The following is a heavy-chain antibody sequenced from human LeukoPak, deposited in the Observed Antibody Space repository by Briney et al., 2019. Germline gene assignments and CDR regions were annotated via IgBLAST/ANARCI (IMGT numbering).Heavy chain of an antibody. J-gene: IGHJ5*02. V-gene: IGHV1-69*05. CDR2: IIPIFGTA. Sequence: SVKVSCKASGGTFSSYAISWVRQAPGQGLEWMGRIIPIFGTANYAQKFQGRVTITTDESTSTAYMELSSLRSEDTAVYYCARDQNGITFGGVIVSNWFDPWGQGTLVTVSS. CDR1: GGTFSSYA. D-gene: IGHD3-16*02. CDR3: ARDQNGITFGGVIVSNWFDP.